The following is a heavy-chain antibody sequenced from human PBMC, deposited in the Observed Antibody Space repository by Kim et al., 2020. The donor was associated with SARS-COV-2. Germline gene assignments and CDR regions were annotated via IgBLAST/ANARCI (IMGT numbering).Heavy chain of an antibody. D-gene: IGHD3-10*01. CDR2: INAGNGNT. CDR1: GYTCTSYA. J-gene: IGHJ4*02. CDR3: ARSFRGSGSYYNTPFDY. Sequence: ASVKVSCKASGYTCTSYAMHWVRQAPGQRLEWMGWINAGNGNTKYSQKFQGRVTITRDTSASTAYMELSSLRSEDTAVYYCARSFRGSGSYYNTPFDYWGQGALVTVSS. V-gene: IGHV1-3*01.